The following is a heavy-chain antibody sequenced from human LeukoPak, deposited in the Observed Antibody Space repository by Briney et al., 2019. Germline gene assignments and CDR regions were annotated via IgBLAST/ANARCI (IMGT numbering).Heavy chain of an antibody. CDR2: ISGSGGST. D-gene: IGHD3-22*01. Sequence: GGSLRLSCAASGFTFSSYAMSWVRQAPGKGLEWVSAISGSGGSTYYADSVKGRFTISRDNSKNTLYLQMNSLRAEDTAVYYCAARPPIYYDSSGYYSLSDYWGQGTLVTVSS. J-gene: IGHJ4*02. CDR3: AARPPIYYDSSGYYSLSDY. V-gene: IGHV3-23*01. CDR1: GFTFSSYA.